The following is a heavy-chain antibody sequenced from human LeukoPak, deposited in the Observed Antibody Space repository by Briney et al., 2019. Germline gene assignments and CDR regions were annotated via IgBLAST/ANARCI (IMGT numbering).Heavy chain of an antibody. J-gene: IGHJ5*02. V-gene: IGHV7-4-1*02. CDR1: GYRFTNYA. Sequence: ASVKVSCKASGYRFTNYAMNWVRQAPGQGLEWMGWIHPSTGNPAYAQGFTGRFVFSLDTSVSTAYLQISSLKAEDTAVYYCARESASAAAGIWWFDPWGQGTLVTVSS. CDR2: IHPSTGNP. D-gene: IGHD6-13*01. CDR3: ARESASAAAGIWWFDP.